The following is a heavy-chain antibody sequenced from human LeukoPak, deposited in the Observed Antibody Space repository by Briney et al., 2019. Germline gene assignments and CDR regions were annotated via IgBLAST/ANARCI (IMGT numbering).Heavy chain of an antibody. D-gene: IGHD3-22*01. CDR1: GYTFTGYY. Sequence: ASVKVSCKASGYTFTGYYLHWVRQAPGQGLEWMGWINANHGGTNYAQQFQGRVTMTRDTSTSTAYMELSRLRSDDAAVYYCVRHRDFDSTGYYYPLFDYWGQGTLVTVSS. V-gene: IGHV1-2*02. J-gene: IGHJ4*02. CDR2: INANHGGT. CDR3: VRHRDFDSTGYYYPLFDY.